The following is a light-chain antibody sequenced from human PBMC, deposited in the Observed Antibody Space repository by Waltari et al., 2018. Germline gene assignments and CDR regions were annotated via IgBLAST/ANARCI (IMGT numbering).Light chain of an antibody. CDR1: QSISSY. J-gene: IGKJ1*01. V-gene: IGKV1-39*01. Sequence: DIQMTQSPSSLSASVGDRVTITCRASQSISSYLNWYQQKPGKAPKLLIYAASSLQSGVPSRFSGSGSGTDFTLTISSLQHEDFATYYCQQSYSTLTWTFGRGTKVEIK. CDR3: QQSYSTLTWT. CDR2: AAS.